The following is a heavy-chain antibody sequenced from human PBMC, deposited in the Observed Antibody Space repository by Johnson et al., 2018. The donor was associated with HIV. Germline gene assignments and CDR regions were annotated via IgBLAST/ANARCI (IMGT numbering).Heavy chain of an antibody. CDR1: GFTFDDYG. D-gene: IGHD3-22*01. CDR3: ARAWQSGITIIAQGGFDV. Sequence: EVQLVESGGGVIRPGGSLRLSCAASGFTFDDYGMSWVRQAPGKGLEWVSAIGTAGDTYYPGSVKGRFTISRENAKNSLYLQMNSLRVDDTALYYCARAWQSGITIIAQGGFDVWGQGTMVIVSS. V-gene: IGHV3-20*04. J-gene: IGHJ3*01. CDR2: IGTAGDT.